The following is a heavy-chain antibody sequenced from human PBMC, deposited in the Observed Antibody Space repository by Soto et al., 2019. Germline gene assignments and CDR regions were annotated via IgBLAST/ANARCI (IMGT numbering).Heavy chain of an antibody. CDR1: GFTFNIYW. D-gene: IGHD2-8*01. V-gene: IGHV3-74*01. CDR3: ARWFTYANFDYFDY. CDR2: INSGGGTT. Sequence: GGSLRLSCAASGFTFNIYWMHWFRQAPGKGLVWVSRINSGGGTTTYADSVKGRFTISRDNAKNTLYLQMNGLRAEDTAVYYCARWFTYANFDYFDYWGQGTQVTVSS. J-gene: IGHJ4*02.